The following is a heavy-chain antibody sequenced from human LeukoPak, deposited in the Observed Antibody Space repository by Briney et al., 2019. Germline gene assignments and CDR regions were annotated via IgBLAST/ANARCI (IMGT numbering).Heavy chain of an antibody. V-gene: IGHV3-21*01. CDR1: GFTFSSYS. Sequence: GGSLRLSCAASGFTFSSYSMNWVRQAPGKGLEWVSSISSSSSYIYYADSVKGRFTISRDNAKNSLYLQMNSLRAEDTAVYYCARASGDLGEDAFDIWGQGTMVTVSS. CDR2: ISSSSSYI. CDR3: ARASGDLGEDAFDI. D-gene: IGHD3-16*01. J-gene: IGHJ3*02.